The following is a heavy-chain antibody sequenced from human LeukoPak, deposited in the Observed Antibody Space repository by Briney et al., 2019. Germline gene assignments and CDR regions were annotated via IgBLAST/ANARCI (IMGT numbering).Heavy chain of an antibody. V-gene: IGHV4-59*10. CDR1: GGSFSGYY. J-gene: IGHJ3*02. CDR2: IYTSGST. D-gene: IGHD4-17*01. Sequence: SETLSLTCAVYGGSFSGYYWSWIRQPAGKGLEWIGRIYTSGSTNYNPSLKSRVTISVDTSKNQFSLKLSSVTAADTAVYYCARAKTTLAAFDIWGQGTMVTVSS. CDR3: ARAKTTLAAFDI.